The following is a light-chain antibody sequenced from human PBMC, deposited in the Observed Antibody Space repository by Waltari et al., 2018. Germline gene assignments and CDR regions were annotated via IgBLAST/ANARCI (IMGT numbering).Light chain of an antibody. Sequence: QSALTQPASVSGSPGQSITISCTGTSSDVGAYNYVSWYQQHPGQAPKLMIYDVTSRPSGGSNRFSGSKSGNPASLTISGLQAEDEADYYCSSYTSSSTPLVFGGGTKLTVL. CDR1: SSDVGAYNY. CDR3: SSYTSSSTPLV. CDR2: DVT. J-gene: IGLJ2*01. V-gene: IGLV2-14*03.